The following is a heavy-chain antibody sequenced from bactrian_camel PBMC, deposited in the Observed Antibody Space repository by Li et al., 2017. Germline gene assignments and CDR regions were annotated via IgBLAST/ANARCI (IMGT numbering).Heavy chain of an antibody. V-gene: IGHV3S53*01. CDR1: GFTYSSWC. J-gene: IGHJ6*01. CDR2: IDSDGST. Sequence: HVQLVESGGGSVQAGGSLRLSCEAPGFTYSSWCMGWYRQAPGEEREGVAAIDSDGSTTYVDSVKGRFTISKEKDNNTVYLQMDYLEPEDTAMYYCAADIEAWWLLALRPQTDFGWWGQGTQVTVS. D-gene: IGHD2*01. CDR3: AADIEAWWLLALRPQTDFGW.